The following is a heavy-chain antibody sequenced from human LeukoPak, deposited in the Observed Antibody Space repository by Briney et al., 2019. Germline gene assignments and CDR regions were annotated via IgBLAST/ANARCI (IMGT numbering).Heavy chain of an antibody. J-gene: IGHJ5*02. D-gene: IGHD6-19*01. CDR1: GFTVSRKY. Sequence: GGSLRLSCAASGFTVSRKYMSWVRQAPGKGLEWVSIIYSGGRTYYADSVKGRFTISRDNSKNTLYLQMNSLRAEDTAVYYCAKGSSGRGFDPWGQGTLVTVSS. CDR2: IYSGGRT. V-gene: IGHV3-53*01. CDR3: AKGSSGRGFDP.